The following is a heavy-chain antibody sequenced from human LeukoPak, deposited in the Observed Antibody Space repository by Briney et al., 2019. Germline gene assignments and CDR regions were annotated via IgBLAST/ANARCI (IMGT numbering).Heavy chain of an antibody. J-gene: IGHJ4*02. Sequence: PSETLSLTCAVSGYSISSGYHWDWIRQPPGKGPEWLGTIFRAGNTYYNPSLKSRVTISVDTSRNQFSLKLSSVTAADTAMYYCARVVPVGGNDYWGQGTLVTVSS. D-gene: IGHD4-23*01. V-gene: IGHV4-38-2*01. CDR1: GYSISSGYH. CDR3: ARVVPVGGNDY. CDR2: IFRAGNT.